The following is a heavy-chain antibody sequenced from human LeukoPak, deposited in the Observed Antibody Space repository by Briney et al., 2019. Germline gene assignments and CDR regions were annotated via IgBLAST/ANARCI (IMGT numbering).Heavy chain of an antibody. CDR1: GFTFSNYG. CDR3: AKGYGFDSSGSEHYFEN. Sequence: GGSLRLSCAASGFTFSNYGIHWVRQAPGKGLEWVAVILYDGSNKYYAESVKGRFTISRDNSKNTLYLQMNSLRAEDTAVYYCAKGYGFDSSGSEHYFENWGQGILVTVSS. CDR2: ILYDGSNK. V-gene: IGHV3-30*18. D-gene: IGHD3-22*01. J-gene: IGHJ4*02.